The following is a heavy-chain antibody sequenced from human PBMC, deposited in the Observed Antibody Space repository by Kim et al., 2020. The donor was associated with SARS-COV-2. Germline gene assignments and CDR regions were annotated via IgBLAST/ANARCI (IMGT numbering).Heavy chain of an antibody. CDR3: VKQDFGVAAV. V-gene: IGHV4-4*07. CDR1: GDSITNKE. J-gene: IGHJ4*02. D-gene: IGHD4-17*01. CDR2: ITLTGGT. Sequence: SETLSLTCSVSGDSITNKEWSWIRQPAGKGLEWIGRITLTGGTAYNPSLQSRVTMSVDTSKTQFSLRLSFVTAADTAVYYCVKQDFGVAAVWGQGIRVTVSS.